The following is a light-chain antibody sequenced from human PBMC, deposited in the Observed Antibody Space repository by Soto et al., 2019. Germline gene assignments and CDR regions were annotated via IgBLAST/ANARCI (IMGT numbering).Light chain of an antibody. V-gene: IGKV3-20*01. CDR3: QQYASSPGT. J-gene: IGKJ1*01. CDR1: QSVSNNY. CDR2: GAS. Sequence: EIVLAQFPGTLSLSPGERATLSCRPSQSVSNNYLAWYQQKPGQAPRLLIYGASNRATGIPDRFSGSGSGTDFTLTISSLEPEDFAVYYCQQYASSPGTFGQGTKVDIK.